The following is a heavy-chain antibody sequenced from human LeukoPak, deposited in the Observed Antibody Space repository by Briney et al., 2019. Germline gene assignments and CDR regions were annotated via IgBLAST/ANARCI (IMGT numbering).Heavy chain of an antibody. CDR1: GYSFNNYW. J-gene: IGHJ4*02. CDR3: ARQTETEPYYYGSGVFDY. CDR2: IYPGDSDT. D-gene: IGHD3-10*01. V-gene: IGHV5-51*01. Sequence: GESLKISCKASGYSFNNYWIGWVRQMPGKGLEWMGIIYPGDSDTTYSPSFQGQVTISADKSISTAYLQWSSLKASDTAMYYCARQTETEPYYYGSGVFDYWGQGTLVTVSS.